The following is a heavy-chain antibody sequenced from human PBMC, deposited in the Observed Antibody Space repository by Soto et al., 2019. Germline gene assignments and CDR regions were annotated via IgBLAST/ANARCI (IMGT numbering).Heavy chain of an antibody. D-gene: IGHD3-22*01. J-gene: IGHJ6*02. CDR1: GYTFTSYA. Sequence: ASVKVPCKASGYTFTSYAMHWVRQAPGQRLEWMGWINAGNGNTKYSQKFQGRVTITRDTSASTAYMELSSLRSEDTAVYYCARAHYYDSSGYYYDYYYYYGMDVWGQATTVTVSS. CDR3: ARAHYYDSSGYYYDYYYYYGMDV. V-gene: IGHV1-3*01. CDR2: INAGNGNT.